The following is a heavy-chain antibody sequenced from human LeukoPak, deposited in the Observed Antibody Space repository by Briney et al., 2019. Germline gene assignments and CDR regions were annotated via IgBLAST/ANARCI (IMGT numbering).Heavy chain of an antibody. Sequence: PGGSLRLSCAASGFTFSDYYMSWIRQAPGKGLEWVSHISGSGSTIYYADSVKGRFTISRDNAKNSVYLQMNSLRAEDTAVYYCARDATSGSSGGATDEYYFDYWGQGTLVTVSS. CDR2: ISGSGSTI. CDR3: ARDATSGSSGGATDEYYFDY. D-gene: IGHD1-26*01. J-gene: IGHJ4*02. CDR1: GFTFSDYY. V-gene: IGHV3-11*04.